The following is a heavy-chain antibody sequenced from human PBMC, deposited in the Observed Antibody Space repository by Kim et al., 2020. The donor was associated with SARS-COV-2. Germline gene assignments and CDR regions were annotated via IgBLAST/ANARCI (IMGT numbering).Heavy chain of an antibody. J-gene: IGHJ4*02. CDR1: GFTFSNAW. CDR2: IKSKTDGGTT. Sequence: GGSLRLSCAASGFTFSNAWMSWVRQAPGKGLEWVGRIKSKTDGGTTDYAAPVKGRFTISRDDSKNTLYLQMNSLKTEDTAVYYCTTDTVGATPFDYWGQGTLVTVSS. CDR3: TTDTVGATPFDY. V-gene: IGHV3-15*01. D-gene: IGHD1-26*01.